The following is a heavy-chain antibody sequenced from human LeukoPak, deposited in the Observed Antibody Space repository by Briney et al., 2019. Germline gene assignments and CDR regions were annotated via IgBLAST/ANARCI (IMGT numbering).Heavy chain of an antibody. CDR3: ARVGYQLLDYYYYYMDV. CDR2: ISSSSYI. J-gene: IGHJ6*03. D-gene: IGHD2-2*01. CDR1: GFTFSSYS. V-gene: IGHV3-21*01. Sequence: GGSLRLSCAASGFTFSSYSMNWVRQAPGKGLEWVSSISSSSYIYYADSVKGRFTISRDNAKNSLYLQMNSLRAEDTAVYYCARVGYQLLDYYYYYMDVWGKGTTVTVSS.